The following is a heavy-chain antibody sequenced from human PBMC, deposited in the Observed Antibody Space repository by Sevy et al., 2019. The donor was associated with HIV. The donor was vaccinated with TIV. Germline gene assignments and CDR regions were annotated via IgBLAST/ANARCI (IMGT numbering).Heavy chain of an antibody. J-gene: IGHJ6*02. CDR2: ISYDGGVK. CDR3: AGELPLAVINPFYYYGLDV. CDR1: GFTFSIYA. D-gene: IGHD3-22*01. Sequence: GGSLRLSCAASGFTFSIYAMHWVRQAPDKGLEWVAVISYDGGVKYFADSVKGRVTISRDNSKNTLYLQMNSLRPEDTAFYYCAGELPLAVINPFYYYGLDVWGQGTTVTVSS. V-gene: IGHV3-30*04.